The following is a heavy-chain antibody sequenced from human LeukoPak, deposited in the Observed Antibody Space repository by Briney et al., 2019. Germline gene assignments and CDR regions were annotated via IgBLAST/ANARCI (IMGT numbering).Heavy chain of an antibody. CDR2: ISSSGDTI. CDR3: VRGGAAGTNYYYYYYMDV. J-gene: IGHJ6*03. CDR1: GFTFSSYE. D-gene: IGHD2-15*01. V-gene: IGHV3-48*03. Sequence: GGSLRLSCAASGFTFSSYEMNWVRQAPGKGLEWVSYISSSGDTIYYADSVKGRFTISRDNAKNSLYLQMNSLRAEDTAVYYCVRGGAAGTNYYYYYYMDVWGKGTTVTVSS.